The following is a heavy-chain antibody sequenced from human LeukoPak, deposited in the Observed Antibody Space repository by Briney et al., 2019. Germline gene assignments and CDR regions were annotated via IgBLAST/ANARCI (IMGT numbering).Heavy chain of an antibody. D-gene: IGHD2-2*02. CDR2: ISYDGSNK. Sequence: GGSLRLSCAASGFTFSSYAMHWVRQAPGKGLEWVAVISYDGSNKYYADSVKGRFTISRDNSKNTLYLQMNSLRAEDTAVYYCARVLYCSSTSCYKIDYYYGMDVWGQGTTVTVSS. CDR1: GFTFSSYA. J-gene: IGHJ6*02. V-gene: IGHV3-30-3*01. CDR3: ARVLYCSSTSCYKIDYYYGMDV.